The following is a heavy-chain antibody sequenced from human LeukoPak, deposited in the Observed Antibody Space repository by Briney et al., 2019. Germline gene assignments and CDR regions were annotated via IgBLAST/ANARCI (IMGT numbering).Heavy chain of an antibody. CDR3: ARGPPNWGYDY. CDR1: GYTFTIYD. CDR2: MSPNSGDT. Sequence: ASVKVSCKASGYTFTIYDFNWVRQATGQRPEWMGWMSPNSGDTGYAQKFQDRVTMTRNTSISTAYMELSSLRSDDTAVYYCARGPPNWGYDYWGPGTLVTVSS. D-gene: IGHD7-27*01. J-gene: IGHJ4*02. V-gene: IGHV1-8*01.